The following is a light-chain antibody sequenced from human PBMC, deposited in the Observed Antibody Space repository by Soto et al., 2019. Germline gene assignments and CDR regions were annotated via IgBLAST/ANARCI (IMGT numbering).Light chain of an antibody. CDR1: QSVGSY. J-gene: IGKJ4*01. CDR2: DAS. CDR3: QQRNTWPLT. V-gene: IGKV3-11*01. Sequence: EIVLTQSPATLSLSPGERATLSCRTSQSVGSYLAWYQQKPGQAPRLLIYDASNRATGISARFSGCGSATDFTLTISSLEPEDFAVYYCQQRNTWPLTFGGGTKVEIK.